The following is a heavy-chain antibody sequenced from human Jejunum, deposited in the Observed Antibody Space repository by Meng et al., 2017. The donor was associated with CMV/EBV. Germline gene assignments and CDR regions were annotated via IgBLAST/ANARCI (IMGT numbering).Heavy chain of an antibody. D-gene: IGHD3-16*01. Sequence: SCKTSRYTCTDYYMHWMRQAPGQGLQWMGMINPTGGSASYAQSLQGRITMTRDTSTSSVYMELSSLRSEDTAVYYCARGDYTAFDYWGQGTLVTVSS. CDR1: RYTCTDYY. V-gene: IGHV1-46*04. CDR3: ARGDYTAFDY. CDR2: INPTGGSA. J-gene: IGHJ4*02.